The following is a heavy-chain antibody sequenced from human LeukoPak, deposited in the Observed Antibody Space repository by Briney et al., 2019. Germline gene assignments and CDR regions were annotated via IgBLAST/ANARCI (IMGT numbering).Heavy chain of an antibody. CDR3: ARVVPAAMEIDY. CDR2: IYYSGST. D-gene: IGHD2-2*01. CDR1: GGSIISGDYY. Sequence: PSQTLSLTCTVAGGSIISGDYYSSWIRQPPGKGLEWIGYIYYSGSTYYNPSLKSRVTISVDTSKNQFSLKLSSVTAADSAVYYCARVVPAAMEIDYWGQGTLVTVSS. V-gene: IGHV4-30-4*01. J-gene: IGHJ4*02.